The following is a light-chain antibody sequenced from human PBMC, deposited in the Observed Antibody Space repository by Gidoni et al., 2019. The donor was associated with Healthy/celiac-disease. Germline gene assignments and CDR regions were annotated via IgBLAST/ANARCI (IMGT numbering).Light chain of an antibody. J-gene: IGKJ5*01. CDR3: QQRSNWPIP. V-gene: IGKV3-11*01. Sequence: EIVLTQSPATLSLSPGERATLSCRASQSVSSYVAWYQQKPGQAPRLLIYDASNRATGIPAMFSGSWSGTDFTLTISSLEPDDFAVYYCQQRSNWPIPFGQGTRLEIK. CDR1: QSVSSY. CDR2: DAS.